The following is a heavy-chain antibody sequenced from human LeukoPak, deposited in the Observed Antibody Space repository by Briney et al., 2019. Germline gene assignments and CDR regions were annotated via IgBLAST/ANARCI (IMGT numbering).Heavy chain of an antibody. CDR1: GFTFSSYG. CDR2: IWYDGSNK. V-gene: IGHV3-33*06. CDR3: AKAAIYGGTAGGAFHI. J-gene: IGHJ3*02. D-gene: IGHD4-23*01. Sequence: GGSLRLSCAASGFTFSSYGMHWVRQAPGKGLEWVAVIWYDGSNKYYADSVKGRFTISRDNSKNTLYLQMNSLRAEDTAVYYCAKAAIYGGTAGGAFHIWGQGTMVTVSS.